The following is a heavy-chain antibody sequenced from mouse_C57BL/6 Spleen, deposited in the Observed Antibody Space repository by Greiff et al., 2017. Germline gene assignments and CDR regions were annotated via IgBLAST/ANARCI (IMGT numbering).Heavy chain of an antibody. J-gene: IGHJ2*01. D-gene: IGHD1-1*01. Sequence: QVQLQQSGAELVMPGASVKLSCKASGYTFTSYWMHWVKQRPGQGLEWIGEIDPSDSYTNYNQKFKGKSTLTADKSSSTAYMQLSSLTSEDSAVYYCARGGTTVSFGYWGQGTTLTVSS. CDR1: GYTFTSYW. CDR2: IDPSDSYT. V-gene: IGHV1-69*01. CDR3: ARGGTTVSFGY.